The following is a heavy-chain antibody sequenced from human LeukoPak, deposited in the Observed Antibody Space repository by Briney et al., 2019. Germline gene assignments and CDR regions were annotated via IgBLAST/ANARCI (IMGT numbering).Heavy chain of an antibody. V-gene: IGHV1-18*01. CDR3: ARDVVRIPPGHFDI. CDR2: ISAYNGNT. J-gene: IGHJ3*02. CDR1: GYAFTNPG. Sequence: ASQTVSCKESGYAFTNPGISWVRLAPGQGLAWMGLISAYNGNTNYAQKLQGRVTMTTDTSTSTAYMELRSLRSDDTAVYYCARDVVRIPPGHFDIWGQGTMVTVSS. D-gene: IGHD2-15*01.